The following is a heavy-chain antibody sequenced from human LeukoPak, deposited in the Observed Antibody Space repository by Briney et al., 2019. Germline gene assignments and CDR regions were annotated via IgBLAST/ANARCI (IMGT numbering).Heavy chain of an antibody. CDR1: GGSFSGYY. J-gene: IGHJ4*02. D-gene: IGHD2-8*01. Sequence: SETLSLTCAVYGGSFSGYYWSWIRQPPGKGLEWIGEINHSGSTNYNPSLKSRVTISVDTSKNQFSLKLSSVTAADTAVYYCVGGGYCTNGVCPGHYWDQGTLVTVSS. V-gene: IGHV4-34*01. CDR3: VGGGYCTNGVCPGHY. CDR2: INHSGST.